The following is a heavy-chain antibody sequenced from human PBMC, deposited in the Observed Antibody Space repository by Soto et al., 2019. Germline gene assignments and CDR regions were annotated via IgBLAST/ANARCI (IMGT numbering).Heavy chain of an antibody. J-gene: IGHJ5*02. D-gene: IGHD3-22*01. CDR3: ASTQHYYDSSGYYQGSWFDP. V-gene: IGHV1-69*13. CDR1: GGTFSSYA. CDR2: IIPIFGTA. Sequence: SVKVSGKASGGTFSSYAISWVRQAPGQGLEWMGGIIPIFGTANYAQKFQGRVTITADESTSTAYMELSSLRSEDTAVYYCASTQHYYDSSGYYQGSWFDPWGQGTLVTVSS.